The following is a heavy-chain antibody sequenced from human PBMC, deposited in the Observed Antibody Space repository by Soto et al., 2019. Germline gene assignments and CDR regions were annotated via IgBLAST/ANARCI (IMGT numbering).Heavy chain of an antibody. D-gene: IGHD2-8*01. Sequence: SETLSLTCTVSGGSISSSSYYWGWIRQPPGKGLEWIGSIYYSGSTYYNPSLKSRVTISVDTSKNQFSLKLSSVTAAETAVYYCARHRRRGNGVSNTQGYYYYMDVWGKGTTVTVSS. V-gene: IGHV4-39*01. CDR2: IYYSGST. CDR1: GGSISSSSYY. J-gene: IGHJ6*03. CDR3: ARHRRRGNGVSNTQGYYYYMDV.